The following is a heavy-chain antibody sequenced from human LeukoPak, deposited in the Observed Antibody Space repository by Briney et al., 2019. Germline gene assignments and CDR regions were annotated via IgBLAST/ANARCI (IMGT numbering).Heavy chain of an antibody. CDR1: GYTFTGYY. D-gene: IGHD6-19*01. CDR2: INPNSGGT. J-gene: IGHJ6*02. CDR3: ARDPLLTLYSSGWYYYYGMDV. V-gene: IGHV1-2*02. Sequence: ASVKVSCKASGYTFTGYYMHRVRQAPGQGLEWMGWINPNSGGTNYAQKFQGRVTMTRDTSISTAYMELSRLRSDDTAVYYCARDPLLTLYSSGWYYYYGMDVWGQGTTVTVSS.